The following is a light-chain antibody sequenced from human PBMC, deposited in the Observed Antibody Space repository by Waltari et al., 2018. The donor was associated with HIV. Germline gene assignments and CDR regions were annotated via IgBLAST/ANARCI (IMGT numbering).Light chain of an antibody. CDR1: QDIRTY. Sequence: DIQMTQSPSSLSASVGDRVTITCQANQDIRTYLNWYQQKPGEAPKLLIHDASNLETGVPLRFSGSGSGTHFTFTISSLQPEDVATYSCQQCDSLPITFGQGTRLEI. J-gene: IGKJ5*01. CDR2: DAS. V-gene: IGKV1-33*01. CDR3: QQCDSLPIT.